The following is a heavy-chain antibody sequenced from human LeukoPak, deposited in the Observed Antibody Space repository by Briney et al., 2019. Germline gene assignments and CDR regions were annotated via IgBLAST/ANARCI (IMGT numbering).Heavy chain of an antibody. V-gene: IGHV4-59*01. D-gene: IGHD6-19*01. CDR1: GGSISSYY. CDR2: IYYSGST. CDR3: AREMRYSSGWYFDY. Sequence: KPSETLSLTCTVSGGSISSYYWSWIRQPPGKGLEWIGYIYYSGSTNYNPSLKSRVTISVDTSKNQFSLKLSSVTAADTAVYYCAREMRYSSGWYFDYWGQGTLVTVSS. J-gene: IGHJ4*02.